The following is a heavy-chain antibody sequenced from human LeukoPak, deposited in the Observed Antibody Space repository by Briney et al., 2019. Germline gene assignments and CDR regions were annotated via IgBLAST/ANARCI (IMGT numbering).Heavy chain of an antibody. CDR3: ARGEAAAGHFDY. V-gene: IGHV1-18*01. CDR1: GYSFNNFG. CDR2: ISVYNGNT. Sequence: GASVKVSCKASGYSFNNFGISWVRQAPGEGLEWMGGISVYNGNTNYAQKLQGRVTMTTDTSTTTAYMELRSLRSDDTAVYYCARGEAAAGHFDYWGQGTLVTVSS. D-gene: IGHD6-13*01. J-gene: IGHJ4*02.